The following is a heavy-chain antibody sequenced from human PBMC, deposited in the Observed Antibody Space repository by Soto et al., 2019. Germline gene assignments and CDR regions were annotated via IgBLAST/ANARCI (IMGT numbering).Heavy chain of an antibody. D-gene: IGHD3-22*01. CDR3: ARVRYYYDSSGYFWGSYYYGMDV. Sequence: ASVKVSCKASGYTFTSYGISWVRQAPGQGLEWMGWISAYNGNTNYAQKLQGRVTMTTDTSTSTAYMELRSLRSDDTAVYYCARVRYYYDSSGYFWGSYYYGMDVWGQGTTVTVSS. CDR1: GYTFTSYG. CDR2: ISAYNGNT. V-gene: IGHV1-18*01. J-gene: IGHJ6*02.